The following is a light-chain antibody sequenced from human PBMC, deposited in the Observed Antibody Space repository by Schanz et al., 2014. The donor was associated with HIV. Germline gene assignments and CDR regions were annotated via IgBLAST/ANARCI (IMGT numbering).Light chain of an antibody. V-gene: IGLV1-44*01. J-gene: IGLJ3*02. CDR1: TSNIGRYT. CDR3: AGWDDGLKGWV. CDR2: SNS. Sequence: QSVLTQPPSVSGNPGQRVTISCSGSTSNIGRYTVNWSQHLPGTAPKFLIYSNSQRPSGVPDRFSGSGSGASASLAISGLQSEDEADYYCAGWDDGLKGWVFGGGTKLTVL.